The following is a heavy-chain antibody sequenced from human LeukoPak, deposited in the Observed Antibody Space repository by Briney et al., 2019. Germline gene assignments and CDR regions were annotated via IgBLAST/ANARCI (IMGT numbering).Heavy chain of an antibody. Sequence: GGSLRLPCAASGFTFSSYWMSWVRQAPGKGLEWVANIKQDGSEKYYVDSVKGRFTISRDNAKNSLYLQMNSLRAEDTAVYYCARAFAGYYYDSSGGYFDLWGRGTLVTVSS. CDR2: IKQDGSEK. V-gene: IGHV3-7*01. J-gene: IGHJ2*01. D-gene: IGHD3-22*01. CDR1: GFTFSSYW. CDR3: ARAFAGYYYDSSGGYFDL.